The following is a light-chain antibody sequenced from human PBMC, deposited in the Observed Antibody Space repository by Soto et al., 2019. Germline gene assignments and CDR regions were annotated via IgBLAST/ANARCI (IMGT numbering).Light chain of an antibody. V-gene: IGKV4-1*01. J-gene: IGKJ4*01. CDR2: WAS. CDR1: QSVLFTSNNEND. Sequence: DMVMSRSPDSLAVSLGERATINCESSQSVLFTSNNENDLAWYQQKPGQPPKLLLSWASARESGVPERFSGSGYGTLFTLSISSLQPEDVAVYYCQQYYKLPLTFGGGTKVAIK. CDR3: QQYYKLPLT.